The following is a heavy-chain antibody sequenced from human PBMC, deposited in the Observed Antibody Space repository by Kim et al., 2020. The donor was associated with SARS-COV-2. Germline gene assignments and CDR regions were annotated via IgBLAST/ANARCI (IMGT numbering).Heavy chain of an antibody. Sequence: SVKVSCKASGFTFTSSAVQWVRQARGQRLEWIGWIVVGSGKTNYAQKFQERVTITRDMSTSTAYMELSSLRSEDTAVYYCAAGPFGLLSYYYYGMDVWGQGTTVTVSS. CDR1: GFTFTSSA. V-gene: IGHV1-58*01. CDR2: IVVGSGKT. D-gene: IGHD2-21*02. J-gene: IGHJ6*02. CDR3: AAGPFGLLSYYYYGMDV.